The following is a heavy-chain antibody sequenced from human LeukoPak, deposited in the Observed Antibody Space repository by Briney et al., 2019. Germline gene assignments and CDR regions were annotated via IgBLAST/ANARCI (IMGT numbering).Heavy chain of an antibody. CDR3: ASLASTNMNVDF. V-gene: IGHV5-10-1*01. J-gene: IGHJ4*02. Sequence: GESLRISCKGSGYTFTNYWISWVRQMPGKDMEWMGRIDPSDSYTNYSPSFQGHVTISADKSISTAYLQWSSLQASDTAMYYCASLASTNMNVDFWGQGTLVTVSS. CDR1: GYTFTNYW. CDR2: IDPSDSYT. D-gene: IGHD3-16*01.